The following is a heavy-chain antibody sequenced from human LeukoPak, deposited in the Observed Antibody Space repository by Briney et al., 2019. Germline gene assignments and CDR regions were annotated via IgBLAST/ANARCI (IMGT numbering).Heavy chain of an antibody. CDR2: MNPNSGNT. CDR1: GYTFTSYD. V-gene: IGHV1-8*03. J-gene: IGHJ4*02. CDR3: ARELDDSFDY. Sequence: ASVKVSCKASGYTFTSYDINWVRQATGQGLEWMGWMNPNSGNTGYAQKFQGRVTITTDESTSTAYMELSSLRSEDTAVYYCARELDDSFDYWGQGTLVTVSS. D-gene: IGHD3-3*01.